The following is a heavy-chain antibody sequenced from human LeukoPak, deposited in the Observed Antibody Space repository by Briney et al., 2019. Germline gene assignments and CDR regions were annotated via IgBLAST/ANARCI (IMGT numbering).Heavy chain of an antibody. CDR2: IYYSGST. V-gene: IGHV4-59*01. CDR3: ARGHRYYYGMDV. J-gene: IGHJ6*02. CDR1: GGSISSYY. Sequence: SETLSLTCTVSGGSISSYYWSWIRQPPGKGLEWIGYIYYSGSTSYNPSLKSRVTMSADTSKNQFSLKLSSVTAADTAVYYCARGHRYYYGMDVWGQGTTVTVSS.